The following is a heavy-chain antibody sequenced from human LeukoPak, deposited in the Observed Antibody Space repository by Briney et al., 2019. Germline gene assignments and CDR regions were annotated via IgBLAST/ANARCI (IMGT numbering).Heavy chain of an antibody. CDR2: IYYSGST. CDR3: ASVRYFDWLIDY. V-gene: IGHV4-31*03. D-gene: IGHD3-9*01. CDR1: GGSISSGGYY. Sequence: PSETLSLTCTVCGGSISSGGYYLSWIRQHPGKGLEWIGYIYYSGSTYYNPSLKSRVTISVDTSKNQFSLKLSSVTAADTAVYYCASVRYFDWLIDYWGQGTLVTVSS. J-gene: IGHJ4*02.